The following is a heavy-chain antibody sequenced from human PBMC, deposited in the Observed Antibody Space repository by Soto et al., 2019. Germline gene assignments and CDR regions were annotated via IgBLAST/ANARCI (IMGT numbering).Heavy chain of an antibody. CDR3: ARGYCTNGVCYTDYFDY. Sequence: SETLSLTCAVSCYSISSGYYWGWIRQPPGKGLEWIGRIYTSGSTNYNPSLKSRVTMSVDTSKNQFSLKLSSVTAADTAVYYCARGYCTNGVCYTDYFDYWGQGTLVTVSS. CDR1: CYSISSGYY. CDR2: IYTSGST. V-gene: IGHV4-38-2*01. J-gene: IGHJ4*02. D-gene: IGHD2-8*01.